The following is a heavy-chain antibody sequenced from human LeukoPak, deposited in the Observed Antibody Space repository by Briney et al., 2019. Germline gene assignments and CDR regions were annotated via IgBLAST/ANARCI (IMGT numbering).Heavy chain of an antibody. J-gene: IGHJ4*02. CDR3: AKWGGYGDY. CDR2: ISSSGGPI. V-gene: IGHV3-48*03. D-gene: IGHD3-16*01. CDR1: GITFSSYE. Sequence: GGSLRLSCVASGITFSSYEMNWVRQAPGKGLEWISCISSSGGPIYYADSVKGRFTISRDNSKNTVYLQMNSLRAEDTAVYYCAKWGGYGDYWGQGTLVTVSS.